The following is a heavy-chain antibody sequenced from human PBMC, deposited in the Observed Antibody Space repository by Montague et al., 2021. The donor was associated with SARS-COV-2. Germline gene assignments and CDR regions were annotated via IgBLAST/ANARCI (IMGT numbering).Heavy chain of an antibody. CDR3: ARLGDGVVPSPILGVGPYYSYYYMDV. J-gene: IGHJ6*03. CDR1: GGSFSTYS. Sequence: ETLSLTCAVHGGSFSTYSWNWIRQPPGKGLEWIGEIHHSGSTNYNPSLKSRVTISADTSKDQFSLKLTSVAAADTAVYYCARLGDGVVPSPILGVGPYYSYYYMDVWGKGTTVTVSS. V-gene: IGHV4-34*01. D-gene: IGHD3-10*01. CDR2: IHHSGST.